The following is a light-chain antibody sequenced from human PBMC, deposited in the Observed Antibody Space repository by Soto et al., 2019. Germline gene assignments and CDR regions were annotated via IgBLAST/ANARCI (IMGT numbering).Light chain of an antibody. V-gene: IGLV2-14*01. CDR1: SSDVGGYNY. CDR2: DVS. Sequence: QSALTQPASVSGSPGQSITISCTGTSSDVGGYNYVSWYQQHPGKAPKLMIYDVSTRPSGVSNRFSGSKSGNTASLTISGLQAEDEADYYCSSYTSSSTVVFGGGTKVNVL. CDR3: SSYTSSSTVV. J-gene: IGLJ2*01.